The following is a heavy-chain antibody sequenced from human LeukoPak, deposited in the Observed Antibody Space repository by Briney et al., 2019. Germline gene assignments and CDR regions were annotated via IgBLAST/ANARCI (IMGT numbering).Heavy chain of an antibody. CDR3: AKIVQFTAATGTGLDY. J-gene: IGHJ4*02. Sequence: GGSLRLSCAASGFTFSYYGMHWVRQAPGKGLDWVAVIWYDGSYIYYADSVKGLFTISRDNSKNTMYLQMNSLRAEDTAVYYCAKIVQFTAATGTGLDYWGQGTLVTVSP. D-gene: IGHD6-13*01. CDR1: GFTFSYYG. V-gene: IGHV3-33*06. CDR2: IWYDGSYI.